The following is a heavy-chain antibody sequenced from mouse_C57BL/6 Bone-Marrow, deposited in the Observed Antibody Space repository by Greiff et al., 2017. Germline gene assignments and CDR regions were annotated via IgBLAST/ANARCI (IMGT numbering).Heavy chain of an antibody. Sequence: QVHVKQPGAELVKPGASVKLSCKASGYTFTSYWMHWVKQRPGQGLEWIGMIHPNSGSTNYNEKFKSKATLTVDKSSSTAYMQLSSLTSEDSAVYYCARRTGTSHYYAMDYWGQGTSVTVSS. CDR1: GYTFTSYW. D-gene: IGHD4-1*01. CDR2: IHPNSGST. CDR3: ARRTGTSHYYAMDY. V-gene: IGHV1-64*01. J-gene: IGHJ4*01.